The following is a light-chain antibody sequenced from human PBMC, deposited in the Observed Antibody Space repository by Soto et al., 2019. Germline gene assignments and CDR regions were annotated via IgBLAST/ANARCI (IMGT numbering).Light chain of an antibody. Sequence: SYELTQTPSVSVAPGQTARMTCGGTNIGTKNVHWYQQRPGQAPVLVVYADTDRPSAIPERFSGSNSGNTAALTISRVEAGDEADYFCQVWDSSRDRGVFGGGTKVTVL. V-gene: IGLV3-21*02. CDR3: QVWDSSRDRGV. CDR1: NIGTKN. CDR2: ADT. J-gene: IGLJ3*02.